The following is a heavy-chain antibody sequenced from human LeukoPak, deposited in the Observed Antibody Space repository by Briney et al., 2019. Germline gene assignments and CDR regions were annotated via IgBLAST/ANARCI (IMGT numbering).Heavy chain of an antibody. CDR3: AKDLPTFGSSPKG. D-gene: IGHD6-6*01. CDR2: IRYDGSNK. J-gene: IGHJ4*02. Sequence: GGSLRLSCAASGFTFSSYGMHRVRQAPGKGLEWVAFIRYDGSNKYYADSVKGRFTISRDNSKNTLYLQMNSLRAEDTAVYYCAKDLPTFGSSPKGWGQGTLVTVSS. CDR1: GFTFSSYG. V-gene: IGHV3-30*02.